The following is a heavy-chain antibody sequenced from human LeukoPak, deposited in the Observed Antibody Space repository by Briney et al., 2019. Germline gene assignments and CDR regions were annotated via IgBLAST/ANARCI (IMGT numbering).Heavy chain of an antibody. J-gene: IGHJ5*02. Sequence: PSETLSLTCTVSGDFISSYYWNWIRQPAGKGLEWIGRIYTSGTTNYNPSLKSRVTMSVDTSKNQFSLNLSSVTAADTAVYYCARDRAAVAGRINWFDPWGQGTLVTVSS. CDR2: IYTSGTT. CDR3: ARDRAAVAGRINWFDP. D-gene: IGHD6-19*01. CDR1: GDFISSYY. V-gene: IGHV4-4*07.